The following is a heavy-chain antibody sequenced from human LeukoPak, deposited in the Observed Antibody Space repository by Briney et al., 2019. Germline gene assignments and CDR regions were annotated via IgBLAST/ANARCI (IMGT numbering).Heavy chain of an antibody. CDR2: ISAYHGQT. CDR3: ASKQQIILAGHDAFDI. D-gene: IGHD2/OR15-2a*01. CDR1: GHTLTTYG. V-gene: IGHV1-18*01. J-gene: IGHJ3*02. Sequence: ASVKVSCNTSGHTLTTYGFSWVRQAPGQGLEWMGWISAYHGQTNYAQKFQARLTLTTDTSTRTTYMELRSLRSDDTAVYFCASKQQIILAGHDAFDIWGQGTKVTVSS.